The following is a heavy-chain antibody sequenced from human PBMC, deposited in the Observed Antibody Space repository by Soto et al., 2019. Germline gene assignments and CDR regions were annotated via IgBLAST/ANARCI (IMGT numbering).Heavy chain of an antibody. J-gene: IGHJ4*02. V-gene: IGHV3-30*04. D-gene: IGHD1-26*01. Sequence: QVQLVESGGGVVQPGRSLRLSCAASGFTFTNYAMHWVRQAPGKGLAWVAVTSYDGRNMYYADSVKGRFTISRDNSRNTLYLQMNSLRPEDTAVYYCARRGIVGTTPDLVYWGQGTLFTVSS. CDR3: ARRGIVGTTPDLVY. CDR2: TSYDGRNM. CDR1: GFTFTNYA.